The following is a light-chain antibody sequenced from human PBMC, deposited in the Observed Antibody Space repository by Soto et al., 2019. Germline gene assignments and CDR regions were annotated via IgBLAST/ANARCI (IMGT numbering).Light chain of an antibody. Sequence: PGERATLSCRASQSVGSYLTWYQQKPGQAPRLLIYETSKSATGIPARFSGSGSGTDFTLTISSLETEDFAVYYCQQRSSWPRTFGQGTKVEIK. CDR1: QSVGSY. CDR3: QQRSSWPRT. CDR2: ETS. J-gene: IGKJ1*01. V-gene: IGKV3-11*01.